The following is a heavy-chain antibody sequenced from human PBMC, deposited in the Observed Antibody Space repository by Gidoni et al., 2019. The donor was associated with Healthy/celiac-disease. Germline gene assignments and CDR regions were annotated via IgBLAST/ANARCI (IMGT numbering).Heavy chain of an antibody. V-gene: IGHV4-39*07. CDR1: GGSISSSSYY. CDR2: IYYSGST. J-gene: IGHJ6*02. Sequence: QLQLQESGPGLVTPSETLSLTCTVSGGSISSSSYYWGWSRQPPGKGLEWIGSIYYSGSTYYNPSLKSRVTISVDTSKNQFSLKLSSVTAADTAVYYCARDLSPRTYYYGMDVWGQGTTVTVSS. CDR3: ARDLSPRTYYYGMDV.